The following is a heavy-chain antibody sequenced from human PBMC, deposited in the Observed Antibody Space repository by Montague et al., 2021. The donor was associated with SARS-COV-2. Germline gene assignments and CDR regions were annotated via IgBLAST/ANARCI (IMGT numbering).Heavy chain of an antibody. D-gene: IGHD3-22*01. Sequence: SETLSLTCTVSGGSIRSYYWCWIRQPPGKGLEWIGEIYSSGSTNSNPSLKSRVTISMDTSKSQFSLKLTSVTAADTAVYYCARGGGYYNYGLDVWGPGTTVTVSS. CDR1: GGSIRSYY. CDR2: IYSSGST. V-gene: IGHV4-59*01. J-gene: IGHJ6*02. CDR3: ARGGGYYNYGLDV.